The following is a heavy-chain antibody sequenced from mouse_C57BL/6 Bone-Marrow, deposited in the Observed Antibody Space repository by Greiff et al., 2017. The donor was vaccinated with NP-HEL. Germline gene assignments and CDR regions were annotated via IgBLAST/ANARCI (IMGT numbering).Heavy chain of an antibody. D-gene: IGHD1-1*01. V-gene: IGHV7-3*01. Sequence: EVQVVESGGGLVQPEGSLSLSCAASGFTFTDYYMSWVRQPPGKALEWLGFIRNKANGYTTEYSASVKGRFTISRDNSQSILYLQMNALRAEDSATYYCARSYYYGSPFAYWGQGTLVTVSA. J-gene: IGHJ3*01. CDR3: ARSYYYGSPFAY. CDR2: IRNKANGYTT. CDR1: GFTFTDYY.